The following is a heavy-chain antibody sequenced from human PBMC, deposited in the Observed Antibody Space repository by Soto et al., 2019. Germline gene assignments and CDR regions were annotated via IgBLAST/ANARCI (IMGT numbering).Heavy chain of an antibody. Sequence: QVQLVQSGAEVKKPGSSVKVSCKASGGTFSSYAISWVRQAPGQGLEWMGGIIPIFGTANYAQKLQGRVTITADESTSTAYMELSSLRSEYTDVYYCASGDLGYCSSTSCYGGVYYYYYGMDVWGQGTTVTGSS. CDR2: IIPIFGTA. D-gene: IGHD2-2*01. CDR3: ASGDLGYCSSTSCYGGVYYYYYGMDV. V-gene: IGHV1-69*01. J-gene: IGHJ6*02. CDR1: GGTFSSYA.